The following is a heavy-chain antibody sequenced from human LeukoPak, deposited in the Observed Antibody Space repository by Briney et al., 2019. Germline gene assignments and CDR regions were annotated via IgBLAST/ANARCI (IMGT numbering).Heavy chain of an antibody. J-gene: IGHJ4*02. CDR2: IRSKAYGGTT. Sequence: GGSLRLSCTASGFTFGDYAMSWVRQAPGKGLEWVGFIRSKAYGGTTEYAASVKGRFTISRDDSKSIAYLQMNSLKTEDTAVYYCTRVAYYYDSSGYWYYFDYWGQGTLVTVSS. CDR3: TRVAYYYDSSGYWYYFDY. CDR1: GFTFGDYA. V-gene: IGHV3-49*04. D-gene: IGHD3-22*01.